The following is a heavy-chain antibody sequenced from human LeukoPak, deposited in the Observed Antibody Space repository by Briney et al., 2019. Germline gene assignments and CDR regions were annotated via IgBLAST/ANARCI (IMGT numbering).Heavy chain of an antibody. D-gene: IGHD6-25*01. J-gene: IGHJ3*02. V-gene: IGHV1-69*13. Sequence: ASVTVSCKASGGTFSSYAISWVRQAPGQGLGWMGGMIPIFGTANYAQKFQGRVTITADESTSTAYMELSSLRSEDTAVYYCAREHPRGGAFDIWGQGTMVTVSS. CDR1: GGTFSSYA. CDR2: MIPIFGTA. CDR3: AREHPRGGAFDI.